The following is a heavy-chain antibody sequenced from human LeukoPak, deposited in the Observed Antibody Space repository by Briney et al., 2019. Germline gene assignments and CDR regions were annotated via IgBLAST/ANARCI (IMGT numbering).Heavy chain of an antibody. Sequence: PGGSLRLSCAASGFTFSNDWMSWVRQAPGKGLEWVANIKQDGSEKHYVDSVKGRFTISRDSAKNSLYLEMNSLRADDTTVYYCARGLHCSSTSCYAHYYYYYMDVWGKGTTLTVSS. CDR2: IKQDGSEK. V-gene: IGHV3-7*01. CDR1: GFTFSNDW. CDR3: ARGLHCSSTSCYAHYYYYYMDV. J-gene: IGHJ6*03. D-gene: IGHD2-2*01.